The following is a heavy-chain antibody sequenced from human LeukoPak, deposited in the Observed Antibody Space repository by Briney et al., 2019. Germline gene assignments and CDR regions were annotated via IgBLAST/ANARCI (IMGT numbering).Heavy chain of an antibody. CDR1: GFTFDDYD. Sequence: PGRSLRLSCTASGFTFDDYDMHWVRQAPGKGLEWVSTISWNSGIIGYADSVKGRFTISRDNAKNSLYLQMNSLRAEDTALYYCAKGTTATGHHSFDYWGQGTLVTVSS. J-gene: IGHJ4*02. D-gene: IGHD1/OR15-1a*01. V-gene: IGHV3-9*01. CDR2: ISWNSGII. CDR3: AKGTTATGHHSFDY.